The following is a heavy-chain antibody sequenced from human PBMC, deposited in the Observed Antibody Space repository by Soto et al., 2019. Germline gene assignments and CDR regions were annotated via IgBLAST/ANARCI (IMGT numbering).Heavy chain of an antibody. J-gene: IGHJ6*02. CDR3: ARLVWEPPNYYYGMDV. D-gene: IGHD1-26*01. Sequence: QLQLQESGPGLVKPSETLSLTCTVSGGSISSSSYYWGWIRQPPGKGLEWIGSIYYSGSTYYNPSLKSRVTISVDTSKNQFSLKLSSVTAADTAVYYCARLVWEPPNYYYGMDVWGQGTTVTVSS. CDR1: GGSISSSSYY. CDR2: IYYSGST. V-gene: IGHV4-39*01.